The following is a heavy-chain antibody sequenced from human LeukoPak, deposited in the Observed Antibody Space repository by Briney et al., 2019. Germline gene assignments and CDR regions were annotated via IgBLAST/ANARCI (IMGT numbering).Heavy chain of an antibody. CDR3: ASGHLRFGGYFDY. V-gene: IGHV4-4*07. D-gene: IGHD3-10*01. J-gene: IGHJ4*02. CDR1: RGSLSTYY. Sequence: PSETLSLTCTVSRGSLSTYYWSWIRQPAGKGLEWIGRIYPSGSTNYSPSLKSRVTMSVDTSKNQFSLKLSSVTAADTAVYYCASGHLRFGGYFDYWGQGTLVTVSS. CDR2: IYPSGST.